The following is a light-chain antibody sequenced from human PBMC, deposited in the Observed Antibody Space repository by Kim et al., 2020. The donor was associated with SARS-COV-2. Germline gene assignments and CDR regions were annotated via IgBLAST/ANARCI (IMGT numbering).Light chain of an antibody. CDR1: QDIAKS. V-gene: IGKV1-27*01. CDR2: AAS. CDR3: QKYNSAPWT. J-gene: IGKJ1*01. Sequence: ASVGERVTITCRASQDIAKSLAWYQQKPGKVPQVLIYAASTLQSGVPSRFSGSGSGTEFTLTIGSLQTEDVATYYCQKYNSAPWTFGPGTKVDIK.